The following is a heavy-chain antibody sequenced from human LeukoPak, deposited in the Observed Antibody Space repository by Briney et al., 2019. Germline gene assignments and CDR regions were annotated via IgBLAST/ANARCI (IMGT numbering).Heavy chain of an antibody. V-gene: IGHV4-39*01. CDR3: ARGRQQLVRTQYYYYGMDV. J-gene: IGHJ6*02. CDR2: IYYSGST. CDR1: GGSISSSSYY. D-gene: IGHD6-13*01. Sequence: SETLSLTCTVSGGSISSSSYYWGWIRQPPGKRLEWIGSIYYSGSTYYNPSLKSRVTISVDTSKNQFSLKLSSVTAADTAVYYCARGRQQLVRTQYYYYGMDVWGQGTTVTASS.